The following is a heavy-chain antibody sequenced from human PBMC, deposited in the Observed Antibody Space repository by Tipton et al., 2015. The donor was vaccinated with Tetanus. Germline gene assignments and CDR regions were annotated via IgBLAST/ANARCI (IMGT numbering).Heavy chain of an antibody. D-gene: IGHD6-19*01. CDR2: IKQDGSER. V-gene: IGHV3-7*03. J-gene: IGHJ5*02. CDR3: ARDGQWLANNWFDP. CDR1: GFTFSSYW. Sequence: SLRLSCAASGFTFSSYWMSWVRQAPGKGPEWVANIKQDGSERYYVDSVKGRFTISRDNAKNSLYLQMNSLRAEDTAVYYCARDGQWLANNWFDPWGQGTLVTVSS.